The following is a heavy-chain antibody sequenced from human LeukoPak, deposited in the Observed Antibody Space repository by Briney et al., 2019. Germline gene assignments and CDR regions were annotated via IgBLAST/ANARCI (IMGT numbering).Heavy chain of an antibody. CDR3: ASGSGSAEYFQH. J-gene: IGHJ1*01. CDR1: GGSISSGDYY. V-gene: IGHV4-30-4*01. D-gene: IGHD1-26*01. CDR2: IYYSGST. Sequence: SETLSLTCTVSGGSISSGDYYWSWIRQPPGKGLEWIGYIYYSGSTYYNPSLKSRVTISVDTSKNQFSLKLSSVTAADTAVYYCASGSGSAEYFQHWGQGTLVIVSS.